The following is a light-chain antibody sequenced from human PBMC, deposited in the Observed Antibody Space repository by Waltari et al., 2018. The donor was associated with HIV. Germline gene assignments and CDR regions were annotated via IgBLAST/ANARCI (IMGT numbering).Light chain of an antibody. CDR3: AVWDESLDGWL. Sequence: QSELTQSPSASGTPGQRITISCSGSSSNIERNYVYWYKQFPGATPKVLIYKDNERPSGVPDRISGSKSGTSASLLSSGLRSDDEADYYCAVWDESLDGWLFGGGTKLTVL. CDR2: KDN. J-gene: IGLJ3*02. CDR1: SSNIERNY. V-gene: IGLV1-47*01.